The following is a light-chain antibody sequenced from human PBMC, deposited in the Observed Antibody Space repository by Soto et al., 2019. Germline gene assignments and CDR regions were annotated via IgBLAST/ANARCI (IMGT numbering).Light chain of an antibody. CDR2: DAS. CDR1: QSVSSKY. J-gene: IGKJ3*01. CDR3: HQYGSSLFT. Sequence: DIVSTQSPGTLSLSPGERATLSCRASQSVSSKYLAWYQQKHRQAPRVLIYDASIRATGIPERLSGGGSGTDFTLTITRLESEDFAVYYCHQYGSSLFTFGPGTKVDIK. V-gene: IGKV3-20*01.